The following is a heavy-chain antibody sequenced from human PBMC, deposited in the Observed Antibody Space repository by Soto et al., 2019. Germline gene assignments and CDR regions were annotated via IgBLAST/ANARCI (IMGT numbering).Heavy chain of an antibody. CDR1: GGSISSYY. Sequence: SETLSLTCTISGGSISSYYWSWIRQTPGKGLEWIGYVYFSGSTNYNPSLKSRVLISIDTSRNQFSLRLRSVTAADTAVYYCVRDGTKTLRDWFDPWGQGISVTVSS. CDR2: VYFSGST. D-gene: IGHD1-1*01. J-gene: IGHJ5*02. CDR3: VRDGTKTLRDWFDP. V-gene: IGHV4-59*12.